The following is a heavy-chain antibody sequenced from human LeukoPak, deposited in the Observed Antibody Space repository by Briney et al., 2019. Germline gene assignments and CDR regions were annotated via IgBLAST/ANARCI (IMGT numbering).Heavy chain of an antibody. D-gene: IGHD2-15*01. Sequence: SETLSLTCTVSGDSMNSSSFYWGWIRQPPGKGLEWIGSIYYSGSTYYNPSLKSRVTISVDTSKNQFSLKLSSVTAADTAVYYCAGQVVVAASFDYWGQGTLVTVSS. CDR3: AGQVVVAASFDY. CDR2: IYYSGST. CDR1: GDSMNSSSFY. V-gene: IGHV4-39*01. J-gene: IGHJ4*02.